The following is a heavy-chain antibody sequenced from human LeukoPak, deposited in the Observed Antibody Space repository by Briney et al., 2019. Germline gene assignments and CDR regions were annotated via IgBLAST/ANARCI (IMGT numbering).Heavy chain of an antibody. Sequence: SETLSLTCAVYGGSFSGYYWSWIRQPPGKGLEWIGEINHSGSTNYNPSLKSRVTISVDTSKNQFSLKLSSVTAADTAVYYCATITMVRGVIITSSSSFDYWGQGTLVTVSS. V-gene: IGHV4-34*01. CDR1: GGSFSGYY. D-gene: IGHD3-10*01. CDR2: INHSGST. CDR3: ATITMVRGVIITSSSSFDY. J-gene: IGHJ4*02.